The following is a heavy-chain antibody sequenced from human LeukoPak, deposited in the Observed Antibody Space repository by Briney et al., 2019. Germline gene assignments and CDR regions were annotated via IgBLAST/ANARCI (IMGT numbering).Heavy chain of an antibody. Sequence: GGSLSLSCAASGFTFDDYAMHWVRQAPGKGLEWVSLISWDGGSTYYADSVKGRFTISRDNSKNSLYLQMNSLRAEDTALYYCAKGGNYGDRRSYYYYYMDVWGKGTTVTVSS. CDR3: AKGGNYGDRRSYYYYYMDV. D-gene: IGHD4-17*01. CDR2: ISWDGGST. CDR1: GFTFDDYA. J-gene: IGHJ6*03. V-gene: IGHV3-43D*03.